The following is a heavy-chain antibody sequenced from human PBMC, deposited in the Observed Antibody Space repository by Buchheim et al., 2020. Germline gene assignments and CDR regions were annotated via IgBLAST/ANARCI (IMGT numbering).Heavy chain of an antibody. J-gene: IGHJ6*02. V-gene: IGHV3-23*01. CDR1: GFTFSSYA. D-gene: IGHD3-16*01. Sequence: EVQLLESGGGLVQPGGSLRLSCAASGFTFSSYAMSWVRQAPGKGLEWVAAISGSGGSTYYADSVKGRVTISRDNSKNTLYLQMNSLRAEDTAVYYCAKWATVQVGGSYYYYGMDVWGQGTT. CDR2: ISGSGGST. CDR3: AKWATVQVGGSYYYYGMDV.